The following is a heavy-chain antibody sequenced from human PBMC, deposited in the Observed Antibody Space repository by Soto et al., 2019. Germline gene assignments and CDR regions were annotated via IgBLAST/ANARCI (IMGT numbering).Heavy chain of an antibody. V-gene: IGHV4-34*01. Sequence: QVQLQQWGAGLLKPSETLSLTCAVYGGSFSGYYWSWIRQPPGKGLEWIGETNHSGSTNYNPSLKSRVTISVDTSKNQFSLKLSSVTAADTAVYYCARYSGAAAAPGGGMDVWGQGTTVTVSS. CDR1: GGSFSGYY. J-gene: IGHJ6*02. CDR3: ARYSGAAAAPGGGMDV. D-gene: IGHD2-2*01. CDR2: TNHSGST.